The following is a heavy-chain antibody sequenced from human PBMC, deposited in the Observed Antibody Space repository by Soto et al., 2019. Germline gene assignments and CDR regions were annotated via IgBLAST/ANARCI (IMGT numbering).Heavy chain of an antibody. Sequence: QVQLVESGGGVVQPGRSLGLSCAASGAIFNGYGMHWVRQAPGKGLEWVAVIWHDGSKKYYADSAKGRFTISRDNSKNTLYLEMKSLRAEDTAVYYCVRDGVGGTAFFGFFDYWGQGTLVTVSS. J-gene: IGHJ4*02. CDR2: IWHDGSKK. CDR1: GAIFNGYG. V-gene: IGHV3-33*01. CDR3: VRDGVGGTAFFGFFDY. D-gene: IGHD1-26*01.